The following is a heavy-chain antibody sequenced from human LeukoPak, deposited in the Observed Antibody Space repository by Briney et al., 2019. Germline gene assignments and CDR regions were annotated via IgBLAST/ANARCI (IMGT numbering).Heavy chain of an antibody. D-gene: IGHD2-15*01. Sequence: GGSLRLSCAASGFTFSSYAMSWGRQAPGKGREWVSAISGSGGSTEYAASVKGRFTIYRDNAKNTLYLQMNSLRDEDTAVYYCAKDWGVCSGGSCYSLVDYWGQGTLVTVSS. CDR1: GFTFSSYA. V-gene: IGHV3-23*01. CDR3: AKDWGVCSGGSCYSLVDY. J-gene: IGHJ4*02. CDR2: ISGSGGST.